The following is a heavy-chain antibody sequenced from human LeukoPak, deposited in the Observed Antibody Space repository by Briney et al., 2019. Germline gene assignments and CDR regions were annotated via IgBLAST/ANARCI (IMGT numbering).Heavy chain of an antibody. Sequence: PSETLSLTCIASGGSHNSYTTSSVRQPAGKGLEWIWRIYTSGSTNYNTSLKSRVTTSLNETKNNFSLLLSCVTAAEATAFYCAVLWVRGAALTHWSSPWGQGTLVTVSS. CDR1: GGSHNSYT. J-gene: IGHJ5*02. CDR2: IYTSGST. CDR3: AVLWVRGAALTHWSSP. V-gene: IGHV4-4*07. D-gene: IGHD3-10*01.